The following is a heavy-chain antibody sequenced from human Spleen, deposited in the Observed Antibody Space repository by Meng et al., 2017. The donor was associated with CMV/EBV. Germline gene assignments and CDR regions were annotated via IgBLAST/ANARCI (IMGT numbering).Heavy chain of an antibody. CDR2: IYSSGST. J-gene: IGHJ3*02. D-gene: IGHD3-3*01. Sequence: SVDYYWSWIRQVPGKGLEWIGYIYSSGSTHYNPSLKSRVTMLVDMSKNQFSLKLSSVTAADTAVYYCARTKVLLRFLKWLPPPAFDIWGQGTMVTVSS. CDR1: SVDYY. CDR3: ARTKVLLRFLKWLPPPAFDI. V-gene: IGHV4-30-4*08.